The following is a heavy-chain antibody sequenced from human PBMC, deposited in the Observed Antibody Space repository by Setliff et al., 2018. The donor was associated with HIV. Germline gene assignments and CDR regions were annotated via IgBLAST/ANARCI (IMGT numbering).Heavy chain of an antibody. D-gene: IGHD6-13*01. J-gene: IGHJ4*02. CDR3: ASELQGHSSSWPNY. CDR2: INHSGGT. V-gene: IGHV4-34*01. CDR1: GGSFSAYY. Sequence: PSETLSLTCAAYGGSFSAYYWSWIRQTPGKGLEWIGEINHSGGTNYNPSLKSRVTISVDTSKNQFSLKLRSVTAADTAVYYCASELQGHSSSWPNYWGQGTLVTVSS.